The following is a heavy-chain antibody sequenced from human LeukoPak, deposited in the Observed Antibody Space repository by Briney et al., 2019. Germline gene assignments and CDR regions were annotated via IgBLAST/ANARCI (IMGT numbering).Heavy chain of an antibody. CDR3: ARGLLSY. Sequence: GGSLRLSCAASGFTFSSYAMHWVRQAPGKGLEWAAVISYDGSNKYYADSVKGRFTISRDNSKNTLYLQMNGLRAEDTAVYYCARGLLSYWGQGTLVTVSS. V-gene: IGHV3-30-3*01. CDR2: ISYDGSNK. J-gene: IGHJ4*02. D-gene: IGHD3-16*01. CDR1: GFTFSSYA.